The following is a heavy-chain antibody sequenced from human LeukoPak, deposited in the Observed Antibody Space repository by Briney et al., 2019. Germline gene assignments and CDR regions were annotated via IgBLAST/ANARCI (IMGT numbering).Heavy chain of an antibody. D-gene: IGHD3-16*01. CDR1: GYSFTSYW. V-gene: IGHV1-8*03. Sequence: GESLKISCKGSGYSFTSYWIGWVRQATGQGLEWMGWMNPNSGNTGYAQKFQGRVTITRNTSISTAYMELSSLRSEDTAVYYCARGGDWFDPWGQGTLVTVSS. J-gene: IGHJ5*02. CDR3: ARGGDWFDP. CDR2: MNPNSGNT.